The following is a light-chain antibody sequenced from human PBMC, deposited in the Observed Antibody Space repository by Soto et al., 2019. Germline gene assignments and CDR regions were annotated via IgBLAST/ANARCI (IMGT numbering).Light chain of an antibody. CDR1: SSNIGAGYD. CDR3: QSYDSSLSGHVV. J-gene: IGLJ2*01. V-gene: IGLV1-40*01. CDR2: GNT. Sequence: QSLLTQPPSVSGAPGQRVTISCTGSSSNIGAGYDVHWYQQLPGTAPKVLIYGNTNRPSGVPDRFSGSKSGTSASLAITGLQAEDEADYYCQSYDSSLSGHVVFGGGTKLTVL.